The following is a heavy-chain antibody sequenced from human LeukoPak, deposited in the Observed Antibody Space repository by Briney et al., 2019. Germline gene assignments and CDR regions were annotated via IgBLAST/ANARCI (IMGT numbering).Heavy chain of an antibody. CDR3: AKDITMVRGVFDY. Sequence: GGSLRLSCAASGFTFSSYDMSWVRQAPGKGLEWVSAISGSGGSTYYADSVKGRFTISRDNSKNTLYLQMNSLRAEDTAVYYCAKDITMVRGVFDYWGQGTLVTVSS. CDR1: GFTFSSYD. V-gene: IGHV3-23*01. J-gene: IGHJ4*02. D-gene: IGHD3-10*01. CDR2: ISGSGGST.